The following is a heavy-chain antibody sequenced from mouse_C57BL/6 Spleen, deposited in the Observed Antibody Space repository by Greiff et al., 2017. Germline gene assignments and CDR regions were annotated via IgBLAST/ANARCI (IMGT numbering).Heavy chain of an antibody. Sequence: VQGVESGPGLVQPSQSLSITCTVSGFSLTSYGVHWVRQSPGKGLEWLGVIWSGGSTDYNAAFISRLSISKDNSKSQVFFKMNSLQAEDTAIYYCARTGNPFAYWGQGTLVTVSA. J-gene: IGHJ3*01. V-gene: IGHV2-2*01. CDR1: GFSLTSYG. CDR3: ARTGNPFAY. D-gene: IGHD2-1*01. CDR2: IWSGGST.